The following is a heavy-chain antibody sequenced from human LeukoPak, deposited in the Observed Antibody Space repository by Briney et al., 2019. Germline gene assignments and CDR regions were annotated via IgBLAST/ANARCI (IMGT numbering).Heavy chain of an antibody. CDR3: AKDLRWGLDS. Sequence: GSLRLSCAASGFAFNTYGMSWVRQAPGRGLEWVSALSGNGVKTFYADSVKGRFTISRDNSKNMMYLQMNSLRVEDTAIYYCAKDLRWGLDSWGQGTLITVSS. V-gene: IGHV3-23*01. CDR1: GFAFNTYG. CDR2: LSGNGVKT. J-gene: IGHJ4*02. D-gene: IGHD3-16*01.